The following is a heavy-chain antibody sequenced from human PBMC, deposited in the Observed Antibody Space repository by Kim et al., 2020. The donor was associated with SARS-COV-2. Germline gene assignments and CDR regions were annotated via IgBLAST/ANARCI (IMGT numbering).Heavy chain of an antibody. J-gene: IGHJ6*04. D-gene: IGHD2-15*01. V-gene: IGHV3-30*04. CDR3: ARVKGYCSGCSCYSEDYYCIDV. CDR2: ISYDGSNK. Sequence: GGSLRLSCAASGFTFSSYAMHWVRQAPGKGLEWVAVISYDGSNKYYADSVKGRFTISRDNSKNTLYLQMNSLRAEDTAVYYCARVKGYCSGCSCYSEDYYCIDVWGKGTTVTVSS. CDR1: GFTFSSYA.